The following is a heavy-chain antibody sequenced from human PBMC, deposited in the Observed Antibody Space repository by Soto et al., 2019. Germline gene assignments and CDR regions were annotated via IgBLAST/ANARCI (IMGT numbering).Heavy chain of an antibody. CDR2: IIPIFGTA. CDR3: SRDGLSGGFFYSSEDRPFDY. D-gene: IGHD3-22*01. V-gene: IGHV1-69*01. J-gene: IGHJ4*02. Sequence: QVQLVQSGAEVKKPGSSVKVSCKASGGTFSSYAISWVRQAPGQGLEWMGGIIPIFGTANYGQKFQGRVTISADQSTIKAYMELSRLRSEETAVYYCSRDGLSGGFFYSSEDRPFDYWGQGTLVTLSS. CDR1: GGTFSSYA.